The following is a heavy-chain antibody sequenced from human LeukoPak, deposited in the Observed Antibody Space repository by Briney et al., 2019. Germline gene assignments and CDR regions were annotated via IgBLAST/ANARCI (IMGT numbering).Heavy chain of an antibody. CDR2: IYPGDSDT. J-gene: IGHJ6*02. D-gene: IGHD6-19*01. CDR3: ARRPRIAVAAGGYSMDV. V-gene: IGHV5-51*01. Sequence: GAPLKISCMGSGYIFTSYWIGWVRQMRGKRQEWVGIIYPGDSDTRYSPSFQGQVHLSAGKSISTAYLQWISLKASGTAMYYCARRPRIAVAAGGYSMDVWGQGTTVTVSS. CDR1: GYIFTSYW.